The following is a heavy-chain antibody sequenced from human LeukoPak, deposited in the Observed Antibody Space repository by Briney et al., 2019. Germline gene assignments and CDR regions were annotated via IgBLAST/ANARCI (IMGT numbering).Heavy chain of an antibody. D-gene: IGHD4-17*01. J-gene: IGHJ4*01. CDR2: ISGSGGST. Sequence: GGSLRLSCAASGFTFSSYEMNWVRQAPGKGLEWVSAISGSGGSTYYADSVKGRFTISRDNSKNTLYLQMNSLRAEDTAVYYCAKDLQTTVTLHGYFDYWGQGTLVTVSS. CDR3: AKDLQTTVTLHGYFDY. V-gene: IGHV3-23*01. CDR1: GFTFSSYE.